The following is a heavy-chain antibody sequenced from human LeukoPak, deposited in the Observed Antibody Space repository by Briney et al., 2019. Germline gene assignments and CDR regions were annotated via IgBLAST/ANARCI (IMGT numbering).Heavy chain of an antibody. CDR1: GFTFSSNA. CDR3: AKATTRYDYGGRVFDY. J-gene: IGHJ4*02. D-gene: IGHD4-17*01. V-gene: IGHV3-23*01. CDR2: ISGSGGST. Sequence: PGGSLRLSCAASGFTFSSNAMSWVRQAPGKGLEWVSAISGSGGSTYYADSVKGRFTISRDNSKNTLYLQMNSLRAEDTAVYYCAKATTRYDYGGRVFDYWGQGTLVTVSS.